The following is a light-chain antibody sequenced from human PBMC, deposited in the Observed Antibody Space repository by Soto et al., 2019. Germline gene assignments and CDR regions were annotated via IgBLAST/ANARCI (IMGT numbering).Light chain of an antibody. Sequence: QPVLTQSPSASASLGASVKLTCTLSSGHSRYAISWHQQQPEKGPRYLMKLNSDGSHSKGDGIPDRFSGSSSGAERYLTIPRLQSEDEADYYCQTWGTGMGVFGGGTKVTVL. CDR1: SGHSRYA. V-gene: IGLV4-69*01. CDR3: QTWGTGMGV. CDR2: LNSDGSH. J-gene: IGLJ2*01.